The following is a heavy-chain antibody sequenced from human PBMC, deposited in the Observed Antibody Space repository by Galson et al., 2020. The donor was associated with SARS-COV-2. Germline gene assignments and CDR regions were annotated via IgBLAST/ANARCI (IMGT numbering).Heavy chain of an antibody. J-gene: IGHJ4*02. Sequence: SGPTLVKPTQTLTLTCTFSGFSLSPSGMCVIWIRQPPGKALDWLALIDWVADQYYSTSLKTRLTISKDTSKNQVVLTMTNMDPVDTATYYCERTSYDILTGYYFTFDYWGQGTLVTVSS. CDR1: GFSLSPSGMC. CDR2: IDWVADQ. D-gene: IGHD3-9*01. V-gene: IGHV2-70*01. CDR3: ERTSYDILTGYYFTFDY.